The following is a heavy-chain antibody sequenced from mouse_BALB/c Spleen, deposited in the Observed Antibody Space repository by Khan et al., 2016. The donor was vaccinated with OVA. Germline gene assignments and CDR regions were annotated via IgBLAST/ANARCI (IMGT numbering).Heavy chain of an antibody. V-gene: IGHV3-2*02. D-gene: IGHD1-1*01. J-gene: IGHJ4*01. CDR2: ISYSGNT. CDR1: GYSITSNYA. Sequence: EVQLQESGPGLVKPSQSLSLTCTVTGYSITSNYAWSWIRQFPGNKLEWMGYISYSGNTNYNPSLKSRISVTRDTSENQFFLQLNSVTTEDTATYYCARQNYYGYAVDYWGQGTSVTVSS. CDR3: ARQNYYGYAVDY.